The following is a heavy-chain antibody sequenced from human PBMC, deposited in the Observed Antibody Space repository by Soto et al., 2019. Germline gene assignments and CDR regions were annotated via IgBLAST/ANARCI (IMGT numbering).Heavy chain of an antibody. D-gene: IGHD6-13*01. Sequence: GGSLRLSCAVSGFTFSDYYMTWIRQAPGKGLEWVSYISSSTSHTNYADSVKGRFTISRDNAKNSLFLQMNSLRAEDTAVYYCARGRGAAADYFDFSGQGTLVTVSS. CDR3: ARGRGAAADYFDF. V-gene: IGHV3-11*05. CDR2: ISSSTSHT. J-gene: IGHJ4*02. CDR1: GFTFSDYY.